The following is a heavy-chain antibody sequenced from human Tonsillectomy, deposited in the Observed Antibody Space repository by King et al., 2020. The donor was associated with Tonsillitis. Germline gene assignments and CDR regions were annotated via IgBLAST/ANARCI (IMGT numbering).Heavy chain of an antibody. D-gene: IGHD3-16*01. CDR1: GYTFTTYG. V-gene: IGHV1-18*04. J-gene: IGHJ6*03. CDR3: ARALGWPNSGGFYYYMDV. CDR2: ISTYNGDT. Sequence: VQLVQSGAEVKKPGASVKVSCKASGYTFTTYGFSWVRQAPGQGLEWMGWISTYNGDTKYEQKLQGRVTMTTDTSTTTAYMELRSLTSADTAIYYCARALGWPNSGGFYYYMDVWGKGTPVTVSS.